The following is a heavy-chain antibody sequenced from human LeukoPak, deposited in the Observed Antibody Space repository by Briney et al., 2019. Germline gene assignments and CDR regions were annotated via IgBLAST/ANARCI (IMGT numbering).Heavy chain of an antibody. CDR1: GFTFSSYA. J-gene: IGHJ4*02. D-gene: IGHD3-10*01. CDR3: AREGGITMVRGVKHFDY. V-gene: IGHV3-30*04. Sequence: PGRSLRLSCAASGFTFSSYAMHWVRQAPGKGLEWVAVISYDGSNKYYADSVKGRFPISRDNSKNTPYLQMNSLRAEDTAVYYCAREGGITMVRGVKHFDYWGQGTLVTVSS. CDR2: ISYDGSNK.